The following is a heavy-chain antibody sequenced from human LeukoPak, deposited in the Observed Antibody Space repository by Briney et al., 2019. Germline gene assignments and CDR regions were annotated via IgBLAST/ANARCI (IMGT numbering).Heavy chain of an antibody. CDR2: ISSSSNSI. J-gene: IGHJ4*02. CDR3: AKGYDFWSGGIDF. CDR1: GFTFSVYG. D-gene: IGHD3-3*01. V-gene: IGHV3-48*04. Sequence: QPGGSLRLSCASSGFTFSVYGMNWVRQAPGKGLEWVSYISSSSNSIYYADSVKGRFTTSRENAKNSLYLQMNSLRAEDTAVYYCAKGYDFWSGGIDFWGQGTLVTVSS.